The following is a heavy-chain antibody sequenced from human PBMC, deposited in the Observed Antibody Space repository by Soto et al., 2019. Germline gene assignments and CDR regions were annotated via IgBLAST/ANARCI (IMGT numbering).Heavy chain of an antibody. CDR3: ERDPGYSYGYN. CDR1: GYTFTSYA. Sequence: QVQLVQSGAEVKKPGASVKVSCKASGYTFTSYAMHWVRQAPGQRLEWMGWINAGNGNTKYSQKFQGRVTITRDTPARTARLELSSLSSENTAVYSCERDPGYSYGYNWGQGTLVTVSS. D-gene: IGHD5-18*01. V-gene: IGHV1-3*01. J-gene: IGHJ4*02. CDR2: INAGNGNT.